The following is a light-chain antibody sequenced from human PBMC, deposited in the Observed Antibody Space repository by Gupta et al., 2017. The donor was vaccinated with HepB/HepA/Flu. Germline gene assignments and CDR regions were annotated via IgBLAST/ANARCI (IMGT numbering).Light chain of an antibody. CDR2: SSS. Sequence: QTVVTQENSLSVSPGGTVTPTCAFSTGAVTRGFYPNWFQQKPGQPHRPLIYSSSNRHSWTPARFSGSLLWGKAALTLSGVQPEDEAVYYCRLYHDGVQGMFGGGTKLTVL. V-gene: IGLV7-43*01. J-gene: IGLJ3*02. CDR3: RLYHDGVQGM. CDR1: TGAVTRGFY.